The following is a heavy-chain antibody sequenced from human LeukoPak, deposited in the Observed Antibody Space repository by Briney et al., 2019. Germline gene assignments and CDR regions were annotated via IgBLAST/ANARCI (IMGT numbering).Heavy chain of an antibody. CDR3: ARDWADSGSDY. CDR2: IWYDGSKQ. Sequence: GGSLRLSCAASEFTFSSFGIHWVRQAPGKGLEWVALIWYDGSKQYYADSAKGRFTISRDNSKSTVYLQMNSLRAEDTAVYFCARDWADSGSDYWGQGTLVIVSS. CDR1: EFTFSSFG. V-gene: IGHV3-33*01. D-gene: IGHD5-12*01. J-gene: IGHJ4*02.